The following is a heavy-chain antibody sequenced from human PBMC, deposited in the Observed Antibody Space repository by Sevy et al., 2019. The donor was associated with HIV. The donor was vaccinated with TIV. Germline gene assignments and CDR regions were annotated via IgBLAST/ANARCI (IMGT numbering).Heavy chain of an antibody. Sequence: GGSLRLSCAASGFTFSSYAMSWVRQAPGKGLEWVSAISGSGGSTYYADSVKGRFTNSRDNSKNTLYLQMNSLRVDDTAVYYCAKYSSGRGYFDYWGQGTLVTVSS. CDR1: GFTFSSYA. D-gene: IGHD6-19*01. J-gene: IGHJ4*02. V-gene: IGHV3-23*01. CDR3: AKYSSGRGYFDY. CDR2: ISGSGGST.